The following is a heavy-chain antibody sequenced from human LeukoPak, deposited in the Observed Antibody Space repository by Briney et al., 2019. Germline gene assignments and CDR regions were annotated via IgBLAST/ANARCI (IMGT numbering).Heavy chain of an antibody. V-gene: IGHV3-48*04. CDR3: ARATDYYYYYMDV. J-gene: IGHJ6*03. CDR2: ISSSSSTI. D-gene: IGHD1-26*01. Sequence: GGSLRLSCAASGFAITDHHMDWVRQAPGKGLEWVSYISSSSSTIYYADSVKGRFTISRDNAKNSLYLQMNSLRAEDTAVYYCARATDYYYYYMDVWGKGTTVTVSS. CDR1: GFAITDHH.